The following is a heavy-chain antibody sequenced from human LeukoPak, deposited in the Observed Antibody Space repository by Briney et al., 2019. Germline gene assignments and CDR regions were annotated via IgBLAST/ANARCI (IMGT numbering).Heavy chain of an antibody. V-gene: IGHV3-21*01. J-gene: IGHJ4*02. Sequence: GGSLRLSCAASGFTFSSYSMNWVRQAPGKGLEWVSSISSSSSYIYYAGSVKGRFTISRDNAKNSLYLQMNSLRAEDTAVYYCARDEQDSSGWYDYWGQGTLVTVSS. CDR1: GFTFSSYS. CDR2: ISSSSSYI. D-gene: IGHD6-19*01. CDR3: ARDEQDSSGWYDY.